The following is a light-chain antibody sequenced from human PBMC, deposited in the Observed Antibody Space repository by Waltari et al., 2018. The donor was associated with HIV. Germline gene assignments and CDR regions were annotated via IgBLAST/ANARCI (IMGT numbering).Light chain of an antibody. J-gene: IGLJ1*01. V-gene: IGLV1-47*01. Sequence: QSVLTQPPSASGTPGHRVTISCSGANSDIGSNSVYWYQQLPGTAPKLLIYRNNQRPSGVPDRFSGSKSGTSASLAISGLRSEDEADYYCAAWDVSLRGAYVFGTGTKVAVL. CDR3: AAWDVSLRGAYV. CDR2: RNN. CDR1: NSDIGSNS.